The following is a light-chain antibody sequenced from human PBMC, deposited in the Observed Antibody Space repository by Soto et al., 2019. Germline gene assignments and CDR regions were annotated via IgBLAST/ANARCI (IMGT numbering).Light chain of an antibody. J-gene: IGLJ2*01. CDR3: SSYTSSSTPV. CDR1: SSDVGGYNS. Sequence: QSALTQPASVSGSPGQSITISCTGTSSDVGGYNSVSWYQQHPGTAPKLMIYDVSNRPSGVSNRFSGSKSGNTASLTISWLQAEDEADYYCSSYTSSSTPVFGGGTKLTVL. V-gene: IGLV2-14*01. CDR2: DVS.